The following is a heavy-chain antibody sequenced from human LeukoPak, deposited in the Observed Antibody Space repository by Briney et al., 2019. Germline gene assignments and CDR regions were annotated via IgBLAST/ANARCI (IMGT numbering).Heavy chain of an antibody. D-gene: IGHD5-18*01. CDR2: ISGSGGST. CDR3: AKDKSGYSYGRFDY. J-gene: IGHJ4*02. Sequence: GGSLRLSCAASGFTFSSYAMSWVRQAPGKGLEWVSAISGSGGSTYYADSVKGRFTISRDNAKNSLYLQMNSLRAEDTALYYCAKDKSGYSYGRFDYWGQGTLVTVSS. V-gene: IGHV3-23*01. CDR1: GFTFSSYA.